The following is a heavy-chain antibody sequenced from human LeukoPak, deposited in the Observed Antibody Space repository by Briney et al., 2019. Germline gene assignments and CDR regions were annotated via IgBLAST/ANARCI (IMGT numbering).Heavy chain of an antibody. D-gene: IGHD5-18*01. CDR1: GGSFSGYY. V-gene: IGHV4-34*01. Sequence: SETLSLTCAVYGGSFSGYYWSWIRQPPGKGLEWIGEINHSGSTNYNPSLKSRVTISVDTSKNQFSLKLSSVTAADTAVYYCARGTAVVMWGQGTLVTVSS. J-gene: IGHJ4*02. CDR3: ARGTAVVM. CDR2: INHSGST.